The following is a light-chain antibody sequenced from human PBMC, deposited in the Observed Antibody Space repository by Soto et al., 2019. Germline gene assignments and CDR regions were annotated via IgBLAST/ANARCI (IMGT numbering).Light chain of an antibody. CDR3: QQTSSPPSIT. Sequence: DIQVTQSPSSLSASVGDRVTITCRASQSINTYLNWYQQEPGKAPKLLIYAASTLQGGVPSRFSGSGSGSDFTLTISSLQPEDFATYYCQQTSSPPSITFGQGTRLEIK. CDR1: QSINTY. J-gene: IGKJ5*01. V-gene: IGKV1-39*01. CDR2: AAS.